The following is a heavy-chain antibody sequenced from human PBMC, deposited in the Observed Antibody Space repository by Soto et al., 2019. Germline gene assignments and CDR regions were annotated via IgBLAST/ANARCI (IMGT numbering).Heavy chain of an antibody. CDR2: ISRSSNDI. J-gene: IGHJ5*02. CDR3: AGGDWLDP. V-gene: IGHV3-21*01. Sequence: EVQLVESGGGLVQPGGSLRLSCAASGFTFSSYEMNWVRQAPGKGLEWVSSISRSSNDIYYAESVKGRFTISRDNAKNSLYLQMNSLKAEDTALYYCAGGDWLDPWGQGTLVTVSA. CDR1: GFTFSSYE. D-gene: IGHD3-16*01.